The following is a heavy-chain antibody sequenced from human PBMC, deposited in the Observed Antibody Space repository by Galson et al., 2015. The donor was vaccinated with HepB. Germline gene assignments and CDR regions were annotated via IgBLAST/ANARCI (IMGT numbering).Heavy chain of an antibody. D-gene: IGHD3-3*01. V-gene: IGHV3-30*18. J-gene: IGHJ5*02. Sequence: SLRLSCAASGFTFSSYGMHWVRQAPGKGLEWVAVISYDGSNKYYADSVKGRFTISRDNSKNTLYLQMNSLRAEDTAVYYCAKDRLEEEIPNLEWFDPWGQGTLVTVSS. CDR1: GFTFSSYG. CDR3: AKDRLEEEIPNLEWFDP. CDR2: ISYDGSNK.